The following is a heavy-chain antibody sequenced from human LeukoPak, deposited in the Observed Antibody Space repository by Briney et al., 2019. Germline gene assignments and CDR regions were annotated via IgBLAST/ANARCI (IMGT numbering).Heavy chain of an antibody. J-gene: IGHJ4*02. CDR1: GFDFSNSW. CDR3: ARKASLYCSGGTCYRAFDH. CDR2: IKQDQSKT. Sequence: GGSLRLSCAVSGFDFSNSWVSWVRQAPGKWLEWVATIKQDQSKTYLVDSVKGRFSISRDNAKSSLYLQMNSLRAEDTAVYYCARKASLYCSGGTCYRAFDHWGQGTLLTVSS. V-gene: IGHV3-7*01. D-gene: IGHD2-15*01.